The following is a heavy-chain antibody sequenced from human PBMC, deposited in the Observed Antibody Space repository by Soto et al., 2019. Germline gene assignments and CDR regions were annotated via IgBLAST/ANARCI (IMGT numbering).Heavy chain of an antibody. V-gene: IGHV4-31*03. D-gene: IGHD4-17*01. Sequence: QVQLQESGPGRLKPSQTLSLTCTVSGASISTGGYYWSWIRQPPGKGLEGIGYIYYSATTYNPSFKSRFSISVDTSKNQFSLKLSSVTAADTAVYYCARVDVTVTSYYFDYWGQGTLVTVSS. CDR1: GASISTGGYY. CDR2: IYYSATT. CDR3: ARVDVTVTSYYFDY. J-gene: IGHJ4*02.